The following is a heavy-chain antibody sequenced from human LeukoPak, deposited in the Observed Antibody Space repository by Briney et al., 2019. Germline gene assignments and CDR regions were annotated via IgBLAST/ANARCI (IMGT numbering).Heavy chain of an antibody. CDR1: GFTFSSYA. Sequence: GGSLRLSCAASGFTFSSYAMHWVRQAPGKGLEWVAVISYDRSNKYYADSVKGRFTVSRDNSKNTLYLQMNSLRAEDTAVYYCARGIFGVVMFFDYWGQGTLVTVSS. D-gene: IGHD3-3*01. CDR2: ISYDRSNK. CDR3: ARGIFGVVMFFDY. J-gene: IGHJ4*02. V-gene: IGHV3-30-3*01.